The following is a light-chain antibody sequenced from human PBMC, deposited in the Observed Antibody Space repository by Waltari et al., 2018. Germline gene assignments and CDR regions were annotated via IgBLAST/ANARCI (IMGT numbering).Light chain of an antibody. Sequence: DIVMTQSPDSLAVSLGERATIHCKSIQNILYSSNNKNYLAWYQQKPGQPPKLLIYWASTRESGVPDRFSGSGSGTDFTLTISSLQAEDVAVYYCQQYYSPPPTFGQGTKVEVK. CDR2: WAS. CDR1: QNILYSSNNKNY. J-gene: IGKJ1*01. V-gene: IGKV4-1*01. CDR3: QQYYSPPPT.